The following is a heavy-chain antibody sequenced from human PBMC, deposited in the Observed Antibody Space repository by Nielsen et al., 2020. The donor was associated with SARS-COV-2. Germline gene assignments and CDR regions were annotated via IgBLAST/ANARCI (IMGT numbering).Heavy chain of an antibody. J-gene: IGHJ6*01. Sequence: GESLKISCAASGFTFSNYAMDWVRQAPGKGLEWVAIISYDGANEYYAGSVKGRFTISRDNSKNTLYLQMNSLRTEDTAVYYCASPAQGSSGTFYYYGWDVWGQGTTVTVSS. CDR1: GFTFSNYA. V-gene: IGHV3-30-3*01. CDR3: ASPAQGSSGTFYYYGWDV. D-gene: IGHD1-26*01. CDR2: ISYDGANE.